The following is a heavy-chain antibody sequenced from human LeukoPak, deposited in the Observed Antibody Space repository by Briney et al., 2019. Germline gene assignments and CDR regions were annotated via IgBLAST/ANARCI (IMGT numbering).Heavy chain of an antibody. Sequence: SETLSLTCTVSGGSISSGDYYWSWLRQPPGKGLEWIGYIYYSGSTYYNPSLKSRVTISVDTSKNQFSLKLSSVTAADTAVYYCARVSDYYDSSGYYFDYWGQGTLVTVSS. V-gene: IGHV4-30-4*01. J-gene: IGHJ4*02. CDR2: IYYSGST. D-gene: IGHD3-22*01. CDR3: ARVSDYYDSSGYYFDY. CDR1: GGSISSGDYY.